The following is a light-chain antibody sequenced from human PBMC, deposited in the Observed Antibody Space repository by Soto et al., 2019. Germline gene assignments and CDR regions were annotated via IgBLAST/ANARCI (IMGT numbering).Light chain of an antibody. CDR3: SSYTSSSTL. J-gene: IGLJ1*01. CDR1: SSDVGSYNY. Sequence: QSALTQPASVSGSPGQSITISCTGTSSDVGSYNYVSWYQQHPGKAPKLMIYEVSDRPSGISSRFSGSKSGNTASPTISGLQTEDEADYYCSSYTSSSTLFGTGTKVT. CDR2: EVS. V-gene: IGLV2-14*01.